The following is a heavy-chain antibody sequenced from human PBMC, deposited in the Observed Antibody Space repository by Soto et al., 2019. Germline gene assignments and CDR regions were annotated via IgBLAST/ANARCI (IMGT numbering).Heavy chain of an antibody. J-gene: IGHJ5*02. Sequence: QVQLVQSGAEVKKPGASVKVSCKASGYTFTSYDINWVRQATGQGLEWMGWMNPNSGNTGYAQKFQGGVTVTRNTSISTAYMELGSLRSEDTAVYYCARSGQVGNWFDPWGQGTLVTVSS. CDR3: ARSGQVGNWFDP. V-gene: IGHV1-8*01. D-gene: IGHD3-3*01. CDR2: MNPNSGNT. CDR1: GYTFTSYD.